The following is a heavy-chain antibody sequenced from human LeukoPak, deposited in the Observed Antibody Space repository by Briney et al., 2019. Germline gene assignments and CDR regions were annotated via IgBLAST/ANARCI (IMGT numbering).Heavy chain of an antibody. V-gene: IGHV3-33*08. CDR2: IWYDGSNK. CDR1: GFTVSSNY. J-gene: IGHJ4*02. CDR3: ARDQAYFDY. Sequence: PGGSLRLSCVASGFTVSSNYMTWVRQAPGKGLEWVAVIWYDGSNKYYADSVKDRFTISRDNSKNTLYLQMNSLRTEDTAVYYCARDQAYFDYWGQGTLVTVSS.